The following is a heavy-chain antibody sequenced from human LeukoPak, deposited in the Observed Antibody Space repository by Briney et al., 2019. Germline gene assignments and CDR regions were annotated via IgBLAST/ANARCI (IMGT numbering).Heavy chain of an antibody. J-gene: IGHJ6*02. V-gene: IGHV3-7*03. CDR3: ARDGYSSSPLYYYYYYGMDV. Sequence: GGSLRLSCAASGFTFSQYWMSWVRQAPGKGLEWVANIKHDGSEKQDGSEKNYVDSVKGRFTISRDNAKNSLYLQMNSLRAEDTAVYYCARDGYSSSPLYYYYYYGMDVWGQGTTVTVSS. CDR2: IKHDGSEKQDGSEK. D-gene: IGHD6-13*01. CDR1: GFTFSQYW.